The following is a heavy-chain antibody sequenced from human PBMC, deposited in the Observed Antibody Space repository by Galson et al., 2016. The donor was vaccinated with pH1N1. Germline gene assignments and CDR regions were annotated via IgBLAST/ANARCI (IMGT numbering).Heavy chain of an antibody. J-gene: IGHJ4*02. CDR3: ARDPWGSSSWYDY. CDR1: GDIFINYP. CDR2: IMPIFDKP. V-gene: IGHV1-69*05. Sequence: SVKVSCKASGDIFINYPISWVRQAPGQGLEWMGGIMPIFDKPTYAQKFQGRVTMTTDTSTSTAYMELRSLRSDDTAVYYCARDPWGSSSWYDYWGQGTLVTVSS. D-gene: IGHD6-13*01.